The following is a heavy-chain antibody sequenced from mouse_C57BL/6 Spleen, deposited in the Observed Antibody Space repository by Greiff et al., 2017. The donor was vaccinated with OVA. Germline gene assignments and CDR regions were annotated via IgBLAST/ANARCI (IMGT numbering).Heavy chain of an antibody. CDR1: GFTFSDYY. V-gene: IGHV5-12*01. D-gene: IGHD1-1*01. Sequence: DVKLVESGGGLVQPGGSLKLSCAASGFTFSDYYMYWVRQTPEKRLEWVAYISNGGGSTYYPDTVKGRFTISRDNAKNTLYLQMSRLKSEDTAMYYCARLALFITTVVADWYFDVWGTGTTVTVSS. J-gene: IGHJ1*03. CDR3: ARLALFITTVVADWYFDV. CDR2: ISNGGGST.